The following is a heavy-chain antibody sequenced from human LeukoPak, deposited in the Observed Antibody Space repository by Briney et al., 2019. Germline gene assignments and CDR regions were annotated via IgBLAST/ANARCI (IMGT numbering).Heavy chain of an antibody. CDR3: ARGGVTTSGTFDI. CDR2: LSSTTTYI. D-gene: IGHD4-17*01. CDR1: GFTFSSSS. V-gene: IGHV3-21*01. Sequence: PGGSLRLSCAASGFTFSSSSMNWVRQAPGKGLEWVSCLSSTTTYIFYADSVEGRFTISRKNVKNSLYLQMNMQRAEATAVYYCARGGVTTSGTFDIWGHGTMVTVSS. J-gene: IGHJ3*02.